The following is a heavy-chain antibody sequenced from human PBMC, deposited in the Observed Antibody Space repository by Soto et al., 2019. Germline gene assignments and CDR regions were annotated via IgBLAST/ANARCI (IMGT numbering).Heavy chain of an antibody. CDR1: GYTFTNYG. V-gene: IGHV1-18*01. D-gene: IGHD5-18*01. Sequence: QVQLVQSGAQVKKPGASVKVSCKASGYTFTNYGISWVRQAPGQGLEGMGWINTYNGNRNYAQKLQGRVTMTTDTSTSTADVGLRSLRADVTAVYYCARGLPPGFDPWGQGTQLTVSS. CDR3: ARGLPPGFDP. J-gene: IGHJ5*02. CDR2: INTYNGNR.